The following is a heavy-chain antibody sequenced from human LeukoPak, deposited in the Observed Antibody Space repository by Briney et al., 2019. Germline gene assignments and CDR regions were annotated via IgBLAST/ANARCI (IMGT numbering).Heavy chain of an antibody. D-gene: IGHD6-13*01. CDR2: IYYSGTT. V-gene: IGHV4-59*01. CDR3: AGGVYIAEAQYAN. Sequence: SETLSLTCTVSGGSISSYYWSWIRQPPGKGLEWIGYIYYSGTTNYNPSLKSRVTISVDTSKNQFSLKLSSVTAADTAVYYCAGGVYIAEAQYANWGQGTLVTVS. CDR1: GGSISSYY. J-gene: IGHJ4*02.